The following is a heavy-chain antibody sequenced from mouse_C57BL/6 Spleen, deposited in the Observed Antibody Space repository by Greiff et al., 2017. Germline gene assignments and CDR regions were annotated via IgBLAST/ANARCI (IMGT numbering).Heavy chain of an antibody. V-gene: IGHV7-3*01. Sequence: EVKVEESGGGLVQPGGSLSLSCAASGFTFTDYYMSWVRQPPGKALEWLGFIRNKANGYTTEYSASVKGRFTISRDNSQSILYLQMNALRAEDSATYYCARSPYGSSFYYAMDYWGQGTSVTVSS. CDR2: IRNKANGYTT. CDR3: ARSPYGSSFYYAMDY. CDR1: GFTFTDYY. D-gene: IGHD1-1*01. J-gene: IGHJ4*01.